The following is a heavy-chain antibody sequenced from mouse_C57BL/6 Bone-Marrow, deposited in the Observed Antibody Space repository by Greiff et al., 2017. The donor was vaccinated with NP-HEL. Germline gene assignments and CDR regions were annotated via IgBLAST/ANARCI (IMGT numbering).Heavy chain of an antibody. CDR1: GFPITSGYY. Sequence: VKLQESGPGLVKPSQSLFLTCSITGFPITSGYYWIWIRQSPGKPLEWMGYITHSGETFYNPSLQSPISITRETSKNQFFLQLNSVTTEDTAMYYCAGAIYYDSYYYAMDYWGQGTSVTVSS. D-gene: IGHD2-4*01. CDR2: ITHSGET. V-gene: IGHV12-3*01. J-gene: IGHJ4*01. CDR3: AGAIYYDSYYYAMDY.